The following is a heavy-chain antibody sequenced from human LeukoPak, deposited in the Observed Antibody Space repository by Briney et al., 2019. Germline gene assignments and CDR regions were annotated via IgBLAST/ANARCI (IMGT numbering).Heavy chain of an antibody. CDR3: AKDRDFDWLLPDY. J-gene: IGHJ4*02. Sequence: SCKASGYTFSSYAMSWVRQAPGKGLEWVSAISGSGGSTYYADSVKGRFTISRDNSKNTLYLQMNSLRAEDTAVYYCAKDRDFDWLLPDYWGQGTLVTVSS. CDR1: GYTFSSYA. CDR2: ISGSGGST. V-gene: IGHV3-23*01. D-gene: IGHD3-9*01.